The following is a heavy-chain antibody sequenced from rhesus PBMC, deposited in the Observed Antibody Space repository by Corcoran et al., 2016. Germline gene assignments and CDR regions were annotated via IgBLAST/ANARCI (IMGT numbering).Heavy chain of an antibody. V-gene: IGHV4-169*01. D-gene: IGHD6-13*01. Sequence: QLQLQESGPGLVKPSETLSVTCAVSGGSISSSYWSWIRQAPGKGLEGIGYIDGAGSTTHYTTSLQVRVTLSLDTSKTQFSLKLSSVPAADTAVYYCVSSLVQPEISLDVWGRGVLVTVSS. J-gene: IGHJ5-2*02. CDR3: VSSLVQPEISLDV. CDR2: IDGAGSTT. CDR1: GGSISSSY.